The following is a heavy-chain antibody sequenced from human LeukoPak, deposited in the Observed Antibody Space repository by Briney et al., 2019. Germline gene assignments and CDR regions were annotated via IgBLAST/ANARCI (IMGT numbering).Heavy chain of an antibody. Sequence: GASVKVSCKASGGTLSSYPISWVRQAPGQGLEWMGGIIPIFGTANYAQKFQGRVTITTDESTSTAYMELSSLRSEDTAVYYCARGGGSQAFDYWGQGTLVTVSS. CDR3: ARGGGSQAFDY. J-gene: IGHJ4*02. V-gene: IGHV1-69*05. CDR1: GGTLSSYP. D-gene: IGHD1-26*01. CDR2: IIPIFGTA.